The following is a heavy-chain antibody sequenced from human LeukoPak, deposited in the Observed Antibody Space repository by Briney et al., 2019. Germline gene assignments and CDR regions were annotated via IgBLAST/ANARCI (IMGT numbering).Heavy chain of an antibody. CDR3: ARDYRNWNYALYYYGMDV. Sequence: SQTLSLTCVISGDSVSSNSAAWNWIRQSPSRGLEWLGRTYYKSQWYNDYAVSVKSRITVNPDTSKNQFSLQLNSVTPEDTAVYYCARDYRNWNYALYYYGMDVWGQGTTVTVSS. V-gene: IGHV6-1*01. J-gene: IGHJ6*02. CDR1: GDSVSSNSAA. D-gene: IGHD1-7*01. CDR2: TYYKSQWYN.